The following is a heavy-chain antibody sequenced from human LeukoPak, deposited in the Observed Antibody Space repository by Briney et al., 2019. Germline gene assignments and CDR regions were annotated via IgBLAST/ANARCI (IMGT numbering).Heavy chain of an antibody. D-gene: IGHD1-26*01. CDR1: GGSITNYY. Sequence: SETLSLPCTVSGGSITNYYWCWIRQPAGKGREWIGRIYPRGSATYTPSLKSRVTISVDKSKHQFYRKLNSVTAAHTALYYFAVLVGSSESNWFDPLGQ. V-gene: IGHV4-4*07. J-gene: IGHJ5*02. CDR3: AVLVGSSESNWFDP. CDR2: IYPRGSA.